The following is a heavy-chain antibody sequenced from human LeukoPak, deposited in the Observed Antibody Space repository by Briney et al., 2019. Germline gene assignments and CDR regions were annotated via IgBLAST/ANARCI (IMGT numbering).Heavy chain of an antibody. CDR3: AGGYASGGWHDF. CDR1: GFTFSSYG. CDR2: ISYDGSNK. D-gene: IGHD6-25*01. V-gene: IGHV3-30*03. Sequence: GGSLRLSCAASGFTFSSYGMHWVRQAPGKGLEWVAVISYDGSNKYYADSVKGRFTISRDNSKNTLYLQMNSLRAEDSAVYYCAGGYASGGWHDFWGQGTQVTVSS. J-gene: IGHJ4*02.